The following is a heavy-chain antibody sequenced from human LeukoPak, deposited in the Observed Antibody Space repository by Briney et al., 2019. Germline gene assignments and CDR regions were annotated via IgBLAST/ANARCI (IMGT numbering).Heavy chain of an antibody. D-gene: IGHD6-19*01. CDR1: GDSITGSSYY. CDR2: IYYSGST. V-gene: IGHV4-39*07. CDR3: AREKIIAVADY. J-gene: IGHJ4*02. Sequence: PSETLSLTCTVSGDSITGSSYYWGWIRQPPGKGLEWIGSIYYSGSTYYTPSLKSRVTISVDTSKNQFSLKLSSVTAADTAVYYCAREKIIAVADYWGQGTLVTVSS.